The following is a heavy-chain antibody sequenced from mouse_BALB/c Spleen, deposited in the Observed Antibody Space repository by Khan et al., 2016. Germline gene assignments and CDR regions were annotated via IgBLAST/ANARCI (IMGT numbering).Heavy chain of an antibody. D-gene: IGHD2-4*01. V-gene: IGHV14-3*02. J-gene: IGHJ4*01. CDR3: ASGTMTSMDY. CDR1: GFNIKDTY. Sequence: VQLQQSGAELVKPGASVKLSCTASGFNIKDTYMHWVKQRPEQGLEWIGRIDPANGNTKYDPKFQGKATITADTSSNTAYLQLSSLTSEDTAVYYCASGTMTSMDYWGQGTSVTVSS. CDR2: IDPANGNT.